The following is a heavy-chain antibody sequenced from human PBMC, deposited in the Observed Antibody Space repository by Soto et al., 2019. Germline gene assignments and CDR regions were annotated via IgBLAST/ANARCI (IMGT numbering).Heavy chain of an antibody. CDR1: GFTFVSYA. CDR3: AKRYPATVSTGFDY. D-gene: IGHD4-17*01. V-gene: IGHV3-23*01. J-gene: IGHJ4*02. CDR2: ISGSGGST. Sequence: PGGSLRLSCAASGFTFVSYAMSWVRQAPGKGLEWVSAISGSGGSTYYADSVKGRFTISRDNSKNTLYLQMNSLRAEDTAIYYCAKRYPATVSTGFDYWGQGTLVTVSS.